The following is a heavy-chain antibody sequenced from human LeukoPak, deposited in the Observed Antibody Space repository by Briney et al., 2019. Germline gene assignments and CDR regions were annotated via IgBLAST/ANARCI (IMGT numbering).Heavy chain of an antibody. D-gene: IGHD4-17*01. J-gene: IGHJ3*02. Sequence: GSLRLSCAASGFTVSSNYMSWIRQPPGKGLEWIGEINHSGSTNYNPSLKSRVTISVDTSKNQFSLKLSSVTAADTAVYYCASSFVTTGAFDIWGQGTMVTVSS. CDR2: INHSGST. CDR1: GFTVSSNY. V-gene: IGHV4-34*01. CDR3: ASSFVTTGAFDI.